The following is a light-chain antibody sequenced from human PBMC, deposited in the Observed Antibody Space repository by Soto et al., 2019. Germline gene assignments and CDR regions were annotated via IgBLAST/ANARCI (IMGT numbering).Light chain of an antibody. CDR2: AAS. CDR1: QSISNY. V-gene: IGKV1-39*01. CDR3: QQSYSTPPIT. Sequence: DIQMTQPPSSLSASVGDRVTITCRASQSISNYLNWYQQKPGKAPKLLIYAASSLQSGVPSRFSGSGSGTDFTLTISSLQPEDFATYYCQQSYSTPPITFGQGTRLEI. J-gene: IGKJ5*01.